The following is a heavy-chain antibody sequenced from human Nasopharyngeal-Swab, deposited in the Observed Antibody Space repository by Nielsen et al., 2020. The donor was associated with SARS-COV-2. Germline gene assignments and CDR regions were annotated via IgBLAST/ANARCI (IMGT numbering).Heavy chain of an antibody. D-gene: IGHD2-2*01. Sequence: GGSLRLSCAASGFTFSSYAMHWVRQAPGKGLEWVAVISYDGSNKYYADSVKGRFTISRDNSKNTLYLQMNSLRAEDTAVYYCANDCSSTSCYGNYYYYYYMDVWGKGTTVTVSS. V-gene: IGHV3-30-3*02. J-gene: IGHJ6*03. CDR1: GFTFSSYA. CDR2: ISYDGSNK. CDR3: ANDCSSTSCYGNYYYYYYMDV.